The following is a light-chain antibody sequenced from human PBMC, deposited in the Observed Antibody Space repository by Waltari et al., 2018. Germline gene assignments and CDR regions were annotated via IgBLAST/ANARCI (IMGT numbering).Light chain of an antibody. CDR3: QQYGSAPIT. CDR2: GAS. Sequence: EIVLTQSPGTLSLSPGERATLSCRASQSVSSSYLAWYQQKPGQAPRPLICGASSRATGMPDRFSGSGSGTDFTLTISRLEPEDFAVYYCQQYGSAPITFGQGTRLEIK. J-gene: IGKJ5*01. V-gene: IGKV3-20*01. CDR1: QSVSSSY.